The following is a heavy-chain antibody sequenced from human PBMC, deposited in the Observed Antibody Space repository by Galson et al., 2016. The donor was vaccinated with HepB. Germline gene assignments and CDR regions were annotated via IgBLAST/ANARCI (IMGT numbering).Heavy chain of an antibody. CDR3: ARRTYLVDAFDI. CDR1: GFSLNTSGMC. CDR2: IDWDDDK. V-gene: IGHV2-70*01. D-gene: IGHD1-1*01. Sequence: PALVKPTQTLTLTCTFSGFSLNTSGMCVSWIRQPPGKALEWLALIDWDDDKYYNTSLKTRLTISKDTPKNQVVLTMTNMDPVDTATYYCARRTYLVDAFDIWGQGTMVTVSS. J-gene: IGHJ3*02.